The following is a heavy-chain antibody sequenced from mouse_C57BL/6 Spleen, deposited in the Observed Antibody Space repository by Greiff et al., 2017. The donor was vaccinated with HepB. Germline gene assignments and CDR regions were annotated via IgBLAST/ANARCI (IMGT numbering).Heavy chain of an antibody. V-gene: IGHV1-4*01. Sequence: VHLVESGAELARPGASVKMSCKASGYTFTSYTMHWVKQRPGQGLEWIGYINPSSGYTKYNQKFKDKATLTADKSSSTAYMQLSSLTSEDSAVYYCARLYSYFDYWGQGTTLTVSS. CDR3: ARLYSYFDY. D-gene: IGHD1-1*01. CDR1: GYTFTSYT. J-gene: IGHJ2*01. CDR2: INPSSGYT.